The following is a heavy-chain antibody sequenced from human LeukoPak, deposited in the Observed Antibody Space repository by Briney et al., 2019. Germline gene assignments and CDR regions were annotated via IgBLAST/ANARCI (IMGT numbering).Heavy chain of an antibody. J-gene: IGHJ4*02. CDR3: DRDSRFGGVLY. CDR2: IYRSGST. Sequence: SETLSLTCAVSGGSISSGGYSWSWIRQPPGKGLEWIGYIYRSGSTYYTPSLESGVTISVDRSKTQFSLKLSSVTGADTAVYYCDRDSRFGGVLYWGQGTLVTVSS. V-gene: IGHV4-30-2*01. D-gene: IGHD3-16*01. CDR1: GGSISSGGYS.